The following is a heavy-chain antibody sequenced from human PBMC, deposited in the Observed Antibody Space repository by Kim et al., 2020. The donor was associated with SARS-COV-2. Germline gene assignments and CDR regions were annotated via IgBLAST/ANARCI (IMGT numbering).Heavy chain of an antibody. D-gene: IGHD6-19*01. CDR2: MYTGGTT. Sequence: GGSLRLSCSASGFTVSSDYMGWVRQAPGKGLECLSLMYTGGTTYYADSVKGRFSLSRDISKNTVYFHMNNLRVDDTAVYYCARVGWDDAFDIWGQGTPVTVSP. CDR1: GFTVSSDY. CDR3: ARVGWDDAFDI. V-gene: IGHV3-53*01. J-gene: IGHJ3*02.